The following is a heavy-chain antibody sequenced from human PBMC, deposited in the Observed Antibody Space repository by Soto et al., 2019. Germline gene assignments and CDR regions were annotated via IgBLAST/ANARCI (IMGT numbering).Heavy chain of an antibody. CDR1: GFTFSAFS. Sequence: PGGSLRLSCASSGFTFSAFSMNWVRQAPGKGLEWVSYMSSSGNTIYYADSVKGRFTISRDNAKNSLYLQMNSLRDDDTAVYYCEREGEPHFGPPRCYNVFDIWGKGKMVPV. D-gene: IGHD3-16*02. J-gene: IGHJ3*02. CDR2: MSSSGNTI. V-gene: IGHV3-48*02. CDR3: EREGEPHFGPPRCYNVFDI.